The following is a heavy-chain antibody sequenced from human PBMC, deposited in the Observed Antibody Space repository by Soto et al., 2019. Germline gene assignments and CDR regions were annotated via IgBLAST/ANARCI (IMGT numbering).Heavy chain of an antibody. Sequence: PSETLSLTCTVSGGSISSGGYYWSWIRQHPGKGLEWIGYIYYSGSTYYNPSLKSRVTISVDTSKNQFSLKLSSVTAADTAVYYCAGDYYYYDSRGMDVWGQGTTVTVSS. J-gene: IGHJ6*02. D-gene: IGHD3-22*01. CDR2: IYYSGST. CDR1: GGSISSGGYY. V-gene: IGHV4-31*03. CDR3: AGDYYYYDSRGMDV.